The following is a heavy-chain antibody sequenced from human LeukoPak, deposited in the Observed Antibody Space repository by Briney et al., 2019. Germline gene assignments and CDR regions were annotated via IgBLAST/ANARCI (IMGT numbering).Heavy chain of an antibody. D-gene: IGHD3-16*01. CDR3: ARGGGAGDYYYSYVGAV. Sequence: GASVKVSCKASGGTFSSYAISWVRQAPGQGLEWMGRIIPILGIANYAQKSQGRVTITADKSTSTAYMELSSLRSEDTAVYYCARGGGAGDYYYSYVGAVGAKGPRAPVPS. V-gene: IGHV1-69*04. J-gene: IGHJ6*04. CDR2: IIPILGIA. CDR1: GGTFSSYA.